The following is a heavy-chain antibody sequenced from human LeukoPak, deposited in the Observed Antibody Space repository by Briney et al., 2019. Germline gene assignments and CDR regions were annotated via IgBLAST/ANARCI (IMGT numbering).Heavy chain of an antibody. CDR3: ARHSDIVVVPAATNTDY. Sequence: SETLSLTCAVSGYSISSGYYCGWIRQPPGKGLEWIGSIYHSGSTYYNPSLKSRVTISVDTSKNQFSLKLSSVTAADTAVYYCARHSDIVVVPAATNTDYWGQGTLVTVSS. V-gene: IGHV4-38-2*01. D-gene: IGHD2-2*01. J-gene: IGHJ4*02. CDR2: IYHSGST. CDR1: GYSISSGYY.